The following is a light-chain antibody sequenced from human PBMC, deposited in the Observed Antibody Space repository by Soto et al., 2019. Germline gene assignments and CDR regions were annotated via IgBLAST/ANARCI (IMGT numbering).Light chain of an antibody. CDR3: QQYDSYPWT. Sequence: DIQMTQSPSTLSASVGDRVTITCRASQSISSWLAWYQQRPGKAPKLLIYKASILESGVPSRFSGSGSGTEFTLTISSLQPDDFATYHCQQYDSYPWTFGQGTKVEIE. V-gene: IGKV1-5*03. CDR2: KAS. J-gene: IGKJ1*01. CDR1: QSISSW.